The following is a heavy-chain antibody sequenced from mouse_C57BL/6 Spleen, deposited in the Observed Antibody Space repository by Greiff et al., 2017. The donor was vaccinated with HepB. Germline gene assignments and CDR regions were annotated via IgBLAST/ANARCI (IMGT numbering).Heavy chain of an antibody. CDR3: AISEGSSYYFDY. CDR1: GYTFTSYW. D-gene: IGHD1-1*01. J-gene: IGHJ2*01. V-gene: IGHV1-69*01. Sequence: QVQLQQPGAELVMPGASVKLSCKASGYTFTSYWMHWVKQRPGQGLEWIGEIDPSDSYTNYNQKFKGKATLTVDKSSSTAYMQLSSLTSEDSAVYYCAISEGSSYYFDYWGQGTTLTVSS. CDR2: IDPSDSYT.